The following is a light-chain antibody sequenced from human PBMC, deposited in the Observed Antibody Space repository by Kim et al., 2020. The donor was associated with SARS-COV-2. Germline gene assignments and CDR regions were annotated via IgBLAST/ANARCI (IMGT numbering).Light chain of an antibody. CDR1: QSVSSN. V-gene: IGKV3-15*01. J-gene: IGKJ2*01. Sequence: VSPGERATLSCRASQSVSSNLAWYQQKPGQAPRLLIYGASTRATGIPARFSGSGSGTEFTLTISSLQSEDFAVYYCQQYNNWSMYTFGQGTKLEI. CDR3: QQYNNWSMYT. CDR2: GAS.